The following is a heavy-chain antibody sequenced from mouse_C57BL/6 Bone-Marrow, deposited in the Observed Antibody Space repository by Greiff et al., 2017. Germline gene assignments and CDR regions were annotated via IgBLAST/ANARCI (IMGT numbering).Heavy chain of an antibody. CDR2: ISSGGSYT. CDR3: ARGEGDY. CDR1: GFTFSSYG. V-gene: IGHV5-6*02. J-gene: IGHJ2*01. Sequence: DVKLVESGGDLVKPGGSLKLSCAASGFTFSSYGMSWVRQTPDKRLEWVATISSGGSYTYYPDSVKGRFTISRDNAKNTLYLQMSSLKSEDTAMYYCARGEGDYWGQGTTLTVSS.